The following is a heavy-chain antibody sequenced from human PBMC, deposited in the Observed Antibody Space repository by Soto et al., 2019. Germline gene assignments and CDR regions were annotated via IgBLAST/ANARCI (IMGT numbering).Heavy chain of an antibody. CDR2: ISYDGSNK. Sequence: GGSLRLSCAASGFTFSSYGMHWVRQAPGKGLEWVAVISYDGSNKYYADSVKGRFTISRDNSKNTLYLQMNSLRAEDTAVYYCAKGGGTRPLYYYYMDVWGKGTTVTVSS. V-gene: IGHV3-30*18. J-gene: IGHJ6*03. CDR3: AKGGGTRPLYYYYMDV. CDR1: GFTFSSYG. D-gene: IGHD6-6*01.